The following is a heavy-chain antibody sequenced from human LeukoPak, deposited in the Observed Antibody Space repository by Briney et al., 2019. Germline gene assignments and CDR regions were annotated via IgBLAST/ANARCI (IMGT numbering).Heavy chain of an antibody. Sequence: PGGSLRLSCAASGFSFSSYAMNWVRQAPGKGLEWVSVIYSGGSTYYADSVKGRFTISRDNSKNTLYLQMNSLRAEDTAVYYCARGPVVITGLDYWGQGTLVTVSS. CDR1: GFSFSSYA. CDR3: ARGPVVITGLDY. J-gene: IGHJ4*02. D-gene: IGHD3-22*01. CDR2: IYSGGST. V-gene: IGHV3-53*01.